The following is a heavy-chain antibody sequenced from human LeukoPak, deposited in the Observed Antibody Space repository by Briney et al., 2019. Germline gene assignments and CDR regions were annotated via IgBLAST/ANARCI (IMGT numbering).Heavy chain of an antibody. D-gene: IGHD1-7*01. CDR2: IYYSGST. V-gene: IGHV4-31*03. Sequence: SQTLSLTCTVSGGSISSGGYYWSWIRPHPGKGLEWIGHIYYSGSTYYNPSLKSRVTISVDTSKNQFSLKLSSVTAADTAVYYCARGGELRSSPDYNWFDPWGQGTLVTVSS. J-gene: IGHJ5*02. CDR3: ARGGELRSSPDYNWFDP. CDR1: GGSISSGGYY.